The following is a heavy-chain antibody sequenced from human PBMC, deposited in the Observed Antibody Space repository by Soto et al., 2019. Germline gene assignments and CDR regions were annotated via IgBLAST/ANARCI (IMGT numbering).Heavy chain of an antibody. V-gene: IGHV4-31*03. CDR3: ARDTGLAPTVWGY. J-gene: IGHJ4*03. D-gene: IGHD7-27*01. Sequence: QVQLQESGPGLVKPSQTLSLTCSVSGDSIRGGGHYWNWIRQFPGKGLEWIGYVYHSGSTHYNPSLRGRLTTSIDTSKNQFSLMLISVTAADTALYYCARDTGLAPTVWGYWGQGTQVTVSS. CDR1: GDSIRGGGHY. CDR2: VYHSGST.